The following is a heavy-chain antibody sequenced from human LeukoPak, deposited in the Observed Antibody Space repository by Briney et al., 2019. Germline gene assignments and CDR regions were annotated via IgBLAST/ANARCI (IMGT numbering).Heavy chain of an antibody. CDR2: ISSSSSTI. CDR3: TKLGNHWADGDYWADGS. V-gene: IGHV3-48*02. D-gene: IGHD5-24*01. CDR1: GLTFRNYG. Sequence: TGRSLRLSCTTSGLTFRNYGMTWVRQAPGKGLEWVSYISSSSSTIFYADSVKGRFTISRDDAKNSLDLQMYSLRDEDTAMYYCTKLGNHWADGDYWADGSWGQGTLVTVSS. J-gene: IGHJ5*02.